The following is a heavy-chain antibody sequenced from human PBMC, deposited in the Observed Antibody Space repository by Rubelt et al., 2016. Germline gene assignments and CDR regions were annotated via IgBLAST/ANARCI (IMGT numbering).Heavy chain of an antibody. J-gene: IGHJ4*02. CDR2: MNPNTGNT. V-gene: IGHV1-8*01. Sequence: QVQLVQSGAEVKKPGASVKVSCKASGYSFSTSDINWVRQGTGQGLEWMGWMNPNTGNTGYAQKFQGRVTMTSNISLSTAYWYRGSLRSEDTAVHYCARGVIWGQGTLVAVSS. CDR3: ARGVI. D-gene: IGHD3-10*01. CDR1: GYSFSTSD.